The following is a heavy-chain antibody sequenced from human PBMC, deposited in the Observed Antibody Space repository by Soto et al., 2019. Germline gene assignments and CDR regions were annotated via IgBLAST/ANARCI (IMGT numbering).Heavy chain of an antibody. CDR3: AAGSFSGSYYVDY. CDR1: GFTFTSSA. Sequence: QMQLVQSGPEVKKPGTSVKVSCKASGFTFTSSAVQWVRQARGQRLEWIGWIVVGSGNTNYAQKFQERVTITRDMSTSTAYMELSSLRSEDTAVDYCAAGSFSGSYYVDYWGQGTLVTVSS. D-gene: IGHD1-26*01. V-gene: IGHV1-58*01. J-gene: IGHJ4*02. CDR2: IVVGSGNT.